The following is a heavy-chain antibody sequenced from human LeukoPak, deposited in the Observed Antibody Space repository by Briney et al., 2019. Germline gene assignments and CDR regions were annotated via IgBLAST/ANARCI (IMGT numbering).Heavy chain of an antibody. CDR1: GGSISSYY. V-gene: IGHV4-59*01. Sequence: SETLSLTCTVSGGSISSYYLSWIRQPPGKGLEWMGYIYYSGSTNYNPSLKSRVTISVDTSKNQFSLKLSSVTAADTAVYYCARDPRYNWNDLGYMDLWGKGTTVTVSS. D-gene: IGHD1-1*01. CDR3: ARDPRYNWNDLGYMDL. J-gene: IGHJ6*03. CDR2: IYYSGST.